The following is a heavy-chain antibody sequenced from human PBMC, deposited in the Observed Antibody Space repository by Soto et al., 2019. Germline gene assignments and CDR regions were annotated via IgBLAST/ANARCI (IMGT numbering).Heavy chain of an antibody. D-gene: IGHD3-3*01. CDR1: GFTFSSYG. J-gene: IGHJ4*02. V-gene: IGHV3-30*18. CDR3: AKDSVLRFLEWLLDY. Sequence: QVQLVESGGGVVQPGRSLRLSCAASGFTFSSYGMHWVRQAPGKGLEWVAVISYDGSNKYYADSVKGRFTISRDNSKNTLYLQMNSLRAEDTAVYYCAKDSVLRFLEWLLDYWGQGTLVTVSS. CDR2: ISYDGSNK.